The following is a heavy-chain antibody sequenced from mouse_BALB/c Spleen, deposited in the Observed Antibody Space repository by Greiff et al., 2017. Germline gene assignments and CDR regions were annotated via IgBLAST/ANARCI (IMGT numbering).Heavy chain of an antibody. CDR2: IYPGSGNT. V-gene: IGHV1-84*02. Sequence: LQQSGPELVKPGASVKISCKASGYTFTDYYINWVKQKPGQGLEWIGWIYPGSGNTKYNEKFKGKATLTVDTSSSTAYMQLSSLTSEDTAVYFCARSRDYYGSSYGFAYWGQGTLVTVSA. CDR1: GYTFTDYY. J-gene: IGHJ3*01. D-gene: IGHD1-1*01. CDR3: ARSRDYYGSSYGFAY.